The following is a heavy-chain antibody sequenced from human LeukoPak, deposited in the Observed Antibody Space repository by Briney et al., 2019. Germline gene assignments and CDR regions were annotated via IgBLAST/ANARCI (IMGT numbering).Heavy chain of an antibody. CDR3: ARSYDILTGSPFDY. J-gene: IGHJ4*02. CDR2: ISSSSTI. D-gene: IGHD3-9*01. Sequence: GGSLRLSCAASGFTFSSYSMNWVRQAPGKGLEWVSYISSSSTIYYADSVKGRFTISRDNAKNSLYLQMNSLRAEDTAVYYCARSYDILTGSPFDYWGQGTLVTVSS. CDR1: GFTFSSYS. V-gene: IGHV3-48*04.